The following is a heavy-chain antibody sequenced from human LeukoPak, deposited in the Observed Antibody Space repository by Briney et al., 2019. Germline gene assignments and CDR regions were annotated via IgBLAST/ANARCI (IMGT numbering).Heavy chain of an antibody. CDR3: AGLTGEGQFGY. CDR1: GGSISSYY. D-gene: IGHD3-16*01. J-gene: IGHJ4*02. V-gene: IGHV4-59*01. CDR2: IYYSGST. Sequence: PSETLSLTCTVSGGSISSYYWSWIRQPPGKGLEWIGDIYYSGSTNYNPSLKSRVTISVDTSKNQFSLKLSSVTAADTAVYYCAGLTGEGQFGYWGQGTLVTVSS.